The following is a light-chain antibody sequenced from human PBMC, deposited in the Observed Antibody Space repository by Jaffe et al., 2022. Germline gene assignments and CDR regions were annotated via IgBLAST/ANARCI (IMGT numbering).Light chain of an antibody. V-gene: IGLV2-14*03. Sequence: QSALSQPASVSGSPGQSITISCTGTSSDVGTYNFVSWYQQHPGKAPKLMIYDVNNRPSGISNRFSGSKSGNTASLTISGLQAEDEADYYCNSYTTSATLLFGGGTRLTVL. CDR2: DVN. CDR1: SSDVGTYNF. CDR3: NSYTTSATLL. J-gene: IGLJ2*01.